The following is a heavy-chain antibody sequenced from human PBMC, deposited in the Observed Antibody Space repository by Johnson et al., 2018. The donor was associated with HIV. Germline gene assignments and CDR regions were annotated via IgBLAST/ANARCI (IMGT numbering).Heavy chain of an antibody. CDR3: AKDGSWGSYSAAADAFDI. Sequence: QVQLVESGGGLVKPGGSLRLSCAASGFTFSDYYMSWIRQAPGKGLEWVAFIRYDGSNKYYADSVKGRFTIFRDNSKNTLYMQMKRLRVEDTAVYYCAKDGSWGSYSAAADAFDIWGQGTMVTVSS. CDR2: IRYDGSNK. J-gene: IGHJ3*02. CDR1: GFTFSDYY. D-gene: IGHD1-26*01. V-gene: IGHV3-30*02.